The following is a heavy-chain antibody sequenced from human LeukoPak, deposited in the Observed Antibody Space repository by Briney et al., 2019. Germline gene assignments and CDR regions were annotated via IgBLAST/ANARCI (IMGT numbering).Heavy chain of an antibody. Sequence: GESLKISCTGSGYTFTSYWIAWVRQMPGKGLEWVGIIYPDDSDTGYSPSFQGQFTISADKSITTAYLQWSSLKASDTAMYYCARHRLGPVYYFDYWGQGTLVTVSS. D-gene: IGHD7-27*01. CDR3: ARHRLGPVYYFDY. J-gene: IGHJ4*02. CDR1: GYTFTSYW. V-gene: IGHV5-51*01. CDR2: IYPDDSDT.